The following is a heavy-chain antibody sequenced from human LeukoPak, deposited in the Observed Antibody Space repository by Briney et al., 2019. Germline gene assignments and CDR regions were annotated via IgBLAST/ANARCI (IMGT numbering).Heavy chain of an antibody. CDR1: GYTFIDDY. V-gene: IGHV1-2*02. CDR3: ARDLLGYYYDSRGEFDY. J-gene: IGHJ4*02. Sequence: ASVKVSCKASGYTFIDDYVHWVRQAPGQGLEWMGWINPNSGGTNYAQKFQGRVTMTRDTSISTAYMELSRLRSDDTAVYYCARDLLGYYYDSRGEFDYWGQGTLVTVSS. D-gene: IGHD3-22*01. CDR2: INPNSGGT.